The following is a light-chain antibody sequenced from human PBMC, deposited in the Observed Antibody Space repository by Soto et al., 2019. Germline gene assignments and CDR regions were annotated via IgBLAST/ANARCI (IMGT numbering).Light chain of an antibody. CDR3: QQYGSSPPFT. V-gene: IGKV3-20*01. CDR1: QSVSNNY. Sequence: ESVLTQSPGTLSLSPGERATLSCRASQSVSNNYLAWYQQKPGQAPRLLIYGASSRATGIPERFSGSGSGTDFTLTISRLEPEDFAVYYCQQYGSSPPFTFGPGTKVDI. J-gene: IGKJ3*01. CDR2: GAS.